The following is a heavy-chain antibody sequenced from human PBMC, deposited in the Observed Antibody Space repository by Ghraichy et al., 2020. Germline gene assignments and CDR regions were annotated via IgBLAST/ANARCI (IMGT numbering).Heavy chain of an antibody. V-gene: IGHV1-18*01. CDR2: ISAYNGNT. J-gene: IGHJ4*02. CDR1: GYTFTSYG. CDR3: ARVVVSGIQLWIFDY. D-gene: IGHD5-18*01. Sequence: ASVKVSCKASGYTFTSYGISWVRQAPGQGLEWMGWISAYNGNTNYAQKLQGRVTMTTDTSTSTAYMELRSLRSDDTAVYYCARVVVSGIQLWIFDYWGQGTLVTVSS.